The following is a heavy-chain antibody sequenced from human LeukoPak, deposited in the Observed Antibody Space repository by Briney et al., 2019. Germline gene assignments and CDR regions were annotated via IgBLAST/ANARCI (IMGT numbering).Heavy chain of an antibody. CDR3: AKQTGSGLFILP. Sequence: SETLSLTCSVSGVSISSSNSYWGWIRQPPGKGLEWIGSIYYTGNTYYNASLKSRVTISIDTSKNQFSLKLTSVTAADTAVYYCAKQTGSGLFILPGGQGTLVTVSS. J-gene: IGHJ4*02. D-gene: IGHD3/OR15-3a*01. V-gene: IGHV4-39*01. CDR1: GVSISSSNSY. CDR2: IYYTGNT.